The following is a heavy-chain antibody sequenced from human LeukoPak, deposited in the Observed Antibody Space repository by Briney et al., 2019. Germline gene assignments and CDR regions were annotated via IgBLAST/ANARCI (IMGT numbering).Heavy chain of an antibody. D-gene: IGHD2-2*02. CDR3: ARVACSSTSCYRNYYYYGMDV. CDR1: GYTFTSYD. CDR2: IIPILGIA. V-gene: IGHV1-69*04. Sequence: ASVKVSCKASGYTFTSYDINWVRQATGQGLEWMGRIIPILGIANYAQKFQGRATITADKSTSTAYMELSSLRSEDTAVYYCARVACSSTSCYRNYYYYGMDVWGQGTTVTVSS. J-gene: IGHJ6*02.